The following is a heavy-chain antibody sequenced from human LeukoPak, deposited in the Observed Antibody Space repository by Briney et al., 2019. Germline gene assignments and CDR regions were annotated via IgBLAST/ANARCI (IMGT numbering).Heavy chain of an antibody. CDR1: GFTFSSYG. D-gene: IGHD6-19*01. CDR3: AKPGHYSSGFYYFDH. J-gene: IGHJ4*02. CDR2: IRYDGSNK. Sequence: SGGSLRLSCAASGFTFSSYGMHWVRQAPGKGLEWVAFIRYDGSNKYYADSVKGRFTISRDNSKNTLYLQMNSLRAEDTAVYYCAKPGHYSSGFYYFDHWGQGTLVTVSS. V-gene: IGHV3-30*02.